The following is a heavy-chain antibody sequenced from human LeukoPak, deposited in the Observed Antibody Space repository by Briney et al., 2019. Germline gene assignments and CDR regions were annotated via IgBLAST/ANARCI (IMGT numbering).Heavy chain of an antibody. Sequence: GGSLRLSCAASGFTFGSYAIHWVRQAPGKGLEWVAVISYDGSNKYYADSVKGRFTISRDNSKNTLYLQMNSLRAEDTAVYYCARDPTEATKRYFDYWGQGTLVTVSS. CDR1: GFTFGSYA. V-gene: IGHV3-30*04. J-gene: IGHJ4*02. CDR2: ISYDGSNK. D-gene: IGHD5-24*01. CDR3: ARDPTEATKRYFDY.